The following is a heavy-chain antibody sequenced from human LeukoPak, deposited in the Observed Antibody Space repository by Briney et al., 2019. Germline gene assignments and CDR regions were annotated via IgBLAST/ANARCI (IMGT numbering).Heavy chain of an antibody. CDR1: GFTFSSYA. V-gene: IGHV3-23*01. CDR3: AKAIGDYVAFDI. CDR2: ISGSGGST. Sequence: GGSLRLSCAASGFTFSSYAMSWVRQAPGKGLEWVSAISGSGGSTYYADSVKGRFTISRDNSKNTLYLQMNGLRAEDTAVYYCAKAIGDYVAFDIWGQGTMVTVSS. J-gene: IGHJ3*02. D-gene: IGHD4-17*01.